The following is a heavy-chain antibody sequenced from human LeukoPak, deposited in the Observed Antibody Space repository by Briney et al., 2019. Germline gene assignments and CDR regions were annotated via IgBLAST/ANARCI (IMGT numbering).Heavy chain of an antibody. Sequence: SETLSLTCTVSGGSISNYYWSWIRQPPGKGLEWIGYIYYSGSTSYNPSLKSRISISVDTSKNQFSLKLSSVTAADTAVYYCARTTEGGYTYNYFYYYYMDVWGKGTTVTISS. D-gene: IGHD5-18*01. CDR1: GGSISNYY. V-gene: IGHV4-59*01. J-gene: IGHJ6*03. CDR2: IYYSGST. CDR3: ARTTEGGYTYNYFYYYYMDV.